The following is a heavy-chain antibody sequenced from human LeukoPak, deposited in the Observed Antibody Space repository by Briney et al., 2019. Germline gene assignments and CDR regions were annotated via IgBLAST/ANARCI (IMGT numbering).Heavy chain of an antibody. J-gene: IGHJ4*02. CDR1: GFTFSSYS. D-gene: IGHD3-3*01. CDR2: ISSSSSYI. CDR3: ARDLDDFWSGYSY. Sequence: GGSLRLSCAASGFTFSSYSMNWVRQAPGKGLEWVSSISSSSSYIYYADSVKGQFTISRDNAKNSLYLQMNSLRAEDTAVYYCARDLDDFWSGYSYWGQGTLVTVSS. V-gene: IGHV3-21*01.